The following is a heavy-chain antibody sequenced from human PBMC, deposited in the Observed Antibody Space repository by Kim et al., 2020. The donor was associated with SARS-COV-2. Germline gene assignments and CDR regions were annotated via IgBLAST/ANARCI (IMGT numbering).Heavy chain of an antibody. CDR2: IYYSGST. CDR3: ARERGTMIVVVISDAF. D-gene: IGHD3-22*01. J-gene: IGHJ3*01. CDR1: GGSISSSSYY. V-gene: IGHV4-39*07. Sequence: SETLSPTCTVSGGSISSSSYYWGWIRQPPGKGLEWIGSIYYSGSTYYNPSLKSRVTISVDTSKNQFSLKLSSVTAADTAVYYCARERGTMIVVVISDAF.